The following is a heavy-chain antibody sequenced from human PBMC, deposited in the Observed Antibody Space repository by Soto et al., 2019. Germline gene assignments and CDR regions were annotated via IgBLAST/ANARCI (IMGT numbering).Heavy chain of an antibody. D-gene: IGHD2-2*01. CDR1: GFTFSTYA. CDR2: ISGNGGDYT. Sequence: EVQLLESGGGLVQPGGSLRLCCAASGFTFSTYAMSWVRQAPRKGLELVSAISGNGGDYTYYADSVKSRFTISRDNPKNTLYLQMNSLRAEYTAVDYCVTVCRYSSTTPPSWGHGTLVTVSS. V-gene: IGHV3-23*01. CDR3: VTVCRYSSTTPPS. J-gene: IGHJ4*01.